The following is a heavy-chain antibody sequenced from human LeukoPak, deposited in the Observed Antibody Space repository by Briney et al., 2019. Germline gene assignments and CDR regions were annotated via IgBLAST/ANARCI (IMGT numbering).Heavy chain of an antibody. V-gene: IGHV1-2*02. CDR1: GYTFTVYY. J-gene: IGHJ4*02. D-gene: IGHD6-19*01. CDR2: LNPNSGGT. CDR3: ARPGGRLARSPFDY. Sequence: ASVKVSCKAPGYTFTVYYMHWVRQAPGQGLEWMGWLNPNSGGTNHAQKFQGRATMTRDTSISTAYMELSRLRSDDTAVYYCARPGGRLARSPFDYWGQGTLVTVSS.